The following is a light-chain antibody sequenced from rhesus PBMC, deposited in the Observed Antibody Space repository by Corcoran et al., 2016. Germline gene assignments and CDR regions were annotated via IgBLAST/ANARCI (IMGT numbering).Light chain of an antibody. J-gene: IGLJ1*01. CDR3: SSYAGSNTYI. Sequence: QAALTQPRSVSGSPGQSVTISCTVTSSDVGGYNFVSWYQQHPGTAPKLLIYEVNKRPSGVSDRFSGSKSGNTASLTISGLQAEDEADYYCSSYAGSNTYIFGAGTRLTVL. V-gene: IGLV2-32*02. CDR2: EVN. CDR1: SSDVGGYNF.